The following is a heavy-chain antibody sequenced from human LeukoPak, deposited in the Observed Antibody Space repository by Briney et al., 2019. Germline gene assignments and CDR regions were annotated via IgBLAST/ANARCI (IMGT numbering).Heavy chain of an antibody. J-gene: IGHJ6*02. Sequence: GGSLRLSCAASGFTFSSYAMSWVRQAPGKGLEWVSVISGSGGSTYYADSVKGRFTISRDNSKNTLYLQMNSLRAEDTAVYYCAKEYYYDSSGYSHVSYYYGMDVWGQGTTVTVSS. CDR1: GFTFSSYA. V-gene: IGHV3-23*01. CDR3: AKEYYYDSSGYSHVSYYYGMDV. CDR2: ISGSGGST. D-gene: IGHD3-22*01.